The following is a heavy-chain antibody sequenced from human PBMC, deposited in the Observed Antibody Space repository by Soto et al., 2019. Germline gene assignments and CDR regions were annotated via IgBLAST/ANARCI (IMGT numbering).Heavy chain of an antibody. CDR1: GGSISSGGYY. V-gene: IGHV4-31*03. CDR2: IYSSGRT. CDR3: ARDLRQYCSSTSCYIDYYYGMDV. J-gene: IGHJ6*02. Sequence: SQTLSLTCTLSGGSISSGGYYWSWIRQHPGKGLEWIGYIYSSGRTYYNPSLKSRVTISVDTTKNQFSPKLSSVTAADTAVYYCARDLRQYCSSTSCYIDYYYGMDVWGQGTTVTVSS. D-gene: IGHD2-2*02.